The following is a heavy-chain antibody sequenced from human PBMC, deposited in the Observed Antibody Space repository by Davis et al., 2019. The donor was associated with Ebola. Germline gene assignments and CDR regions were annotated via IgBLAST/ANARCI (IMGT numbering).Heavy chain of an antibody. CDR2: IIPMFGTG. Sequence: AASVKVSCKASAGTFSSYAISWVRHAPGQGLEWMGGIIPMFGTGNYAQKFQGRVTITADESTSTVYMELSSLRSEDTAVYYCARDWGMATPFNYWGQGTLVTVSS. CDR3: ARDWGMATPFNY. D-gene: IGHD5-24*01. V-gene: IGHV1-69*13. CDR1: AGTFSSYA. J-gene: IGHJ4*02.